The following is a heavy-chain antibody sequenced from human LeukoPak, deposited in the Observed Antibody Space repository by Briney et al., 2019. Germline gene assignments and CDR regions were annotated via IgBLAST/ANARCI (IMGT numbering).Heavy chain of an antibody. V-gene: IGHV1-18*01. CDR3: ARVPYDFWSGYIDY. CDR1: GYTFTSYG. J-gene: IGHJ4*02. Sequence: ASVKVSCKASGYTFTSYGISWVRQAPGQGLEWMGWISAYNGNTNYAQKLQGRVTMTTDTSTSTAYMELRSLRSDDTAVYYCARVPYDFWSGYIDYWGQGTLVTVSS. D-gene: IGHD3-3*01. CDR2: ISAYNGNT.